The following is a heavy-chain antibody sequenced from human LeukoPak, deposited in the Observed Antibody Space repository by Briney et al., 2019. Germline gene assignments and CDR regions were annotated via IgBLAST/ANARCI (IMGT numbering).Heavy chain of an antibody. CDR2: IYYSGST. Sequence: SETLSLTCTVSGGSFSSSSYYWGRIPQPPGKGLEGNGSIYYSGSTYYNPSLKSRVTISVDTSKNQFSLKLSSVTAADTAVYYCASYGGNSRYWGQGTLVTVSS. CDR1: GGSFSSSSYY. V-gene: IGHV4-39*01. J-gene: IGHJ4*02. D-gene: IGHD4-23*01. CDR3: ASYGGNSRY.